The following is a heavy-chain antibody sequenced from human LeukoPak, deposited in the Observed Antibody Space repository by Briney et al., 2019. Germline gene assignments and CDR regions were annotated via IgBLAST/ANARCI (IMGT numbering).Heavy chain of an antibody. J-gene: IGHJ6*02. V-gene: IGHV4-34*01. CDR1: GGSSSGYY. CDR3: ARDKRRNSGYDRYYYYGMDV. D-gene: IGHD5-12*01. CDR2: INHSGST. Sequence: SETLSLTCAVYGGSSSGYYWSWIRQPPGKGLEWIGEINHSGSTNYNPSLKSRVTISVDTSKNQFSLKLSSVTAADTAVYYCARDKRRNSGYDRYYYYGMDVWGQGTTVTVSS.